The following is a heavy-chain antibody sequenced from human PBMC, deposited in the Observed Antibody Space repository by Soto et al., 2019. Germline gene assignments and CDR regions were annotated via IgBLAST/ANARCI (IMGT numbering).Heavy chain of an antibody. Sequence: QVQLQQWGAGLLKPSETLSLTCAVYGGSFSGYYWSWIRQPPGKGLEWIGEINHSGSTNYNPSLKSRVTISVDTSKNQFSLKLSSVTAADTAVYYCARIDYGDASGYSYGMDVWGQGTTVTVSS. CDR3: ARIDYGDASGYSYGMDV. D-gene: IGHD4-17*01. V-gene: IGHV4-34*01. CDR2: INHSGST. CDR1: GGSFSGYY. J-gene: IGHJ6*02.